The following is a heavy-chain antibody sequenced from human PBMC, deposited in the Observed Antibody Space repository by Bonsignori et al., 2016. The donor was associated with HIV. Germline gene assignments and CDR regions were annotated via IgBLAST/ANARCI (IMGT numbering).Heavy chain of an antibody. CDR2: VYSTGTT. V-gene: IGHV4-61*02. CDR1: GDSISGGRYY. CDR3: TRVDYFFYYMDV. D-gene: IGHD2-2*03. Sequence: QVQLQESGPRLVRPSQTLSLTCNVSGDSISGGRYYWSWIRQPAGKGLEWLGRVYSTGTTNYSPSFKSRVAISLATSKNQFSLDLTSVTAADTAVYYCTRVDYFFYYMDVWGRRDHGHRLL. J-gene: IGHJ6*03.